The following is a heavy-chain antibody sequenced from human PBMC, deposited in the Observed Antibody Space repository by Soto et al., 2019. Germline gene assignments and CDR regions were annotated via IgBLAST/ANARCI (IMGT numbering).Heavy chain of an antibody. V-gene: IGHV3-30*03. CDR3: ASGITGTTSVY. J-gene: IGHJ4*02. CDR2: ISYDGSNK. Sequence: GGSLRVSCAASGFTFSSYGMHWVRQAPGKGLEWVAVISYDGSNKYYADSVKGRFTISRDNSKNTLYLQMNSLRAEDTAVYYCASGITGTTSVYWGQGTLVTVSS. CDR1: GFTFSSYG. D-gene: IGHD1-7*01.